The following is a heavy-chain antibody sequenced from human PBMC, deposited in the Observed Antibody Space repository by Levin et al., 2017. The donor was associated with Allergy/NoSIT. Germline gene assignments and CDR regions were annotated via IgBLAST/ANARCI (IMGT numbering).Heavy chain of an antibody. Sequence: GGSLRLSCAASAFTSSSYGMHWVRQAPGKGLEWVAVIAYDGSNKYYADSVKGRFTISRDNAENTLYLQMNSLRVEDTAVYYCAKPLGIGEAGWLESGLDVWGKGTTVTVFS. CDR2: IAYDGSNK. CDR3: AKPLGIGEAGWLESGLDV. J-gene: IGHJ6*04. V-gene: IGHV3-30*18. D-gene: IGHD6-13*01. CDR1: AFTSSSYG.